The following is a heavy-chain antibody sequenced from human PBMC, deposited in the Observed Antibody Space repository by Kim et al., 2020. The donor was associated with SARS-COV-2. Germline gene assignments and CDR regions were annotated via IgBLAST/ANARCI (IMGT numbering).Heavy chain of an antibody. Sequence: GGSLRLSCAASGFTVSSNYMSWVRQAPGKGLEWVSVIYSGGSTYYADSVKGRFTISRDNSKNTLYLQMNSLRAEDTAVYYCATADTAMVSYYYYGMDVWGQGTTVTVSS. V-gene: IGHV3-66*01. J-gene: IGHJ6*02. CDR3: ATADTAMVSYYYYGMDV. D-gene: IGHD5-18*01. CDR1: GFTVSSNY. CDR2: IYSGGST.